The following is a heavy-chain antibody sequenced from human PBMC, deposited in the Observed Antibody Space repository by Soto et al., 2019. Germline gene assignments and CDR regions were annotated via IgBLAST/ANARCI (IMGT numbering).Heavy chain of an antibody. CDR3: ARDLSHWSGYKTDHDAFDI. CDR2: IYYSGST. D-gene: IGHD3-3*01. V-gene: IGHV4-59*01. Sequence: SETLSLTCTVSGGSISSYYWSWIRQPPGEGLEWIGYIYYSGSTNYNPSLKSRVTISVDTSKNQFSLKLSSVTAADTAVYYCARDLSHWSGYKTDHDAFDIWGQGTMVTVSS. J-gene: IGHJ3*02. CDR1: GGSISSYY.